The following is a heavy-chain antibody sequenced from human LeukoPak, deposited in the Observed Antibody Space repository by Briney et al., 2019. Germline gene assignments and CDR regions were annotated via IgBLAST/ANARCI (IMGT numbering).Heavy chain of an antibody. CDR3: ARCRYTYGYWDN. D-gene: IGHD5-18*01. CDR1: GYTFIGYY. CDR2: INPNSGGT. V-gene: IGHV1-2*02. J-gene: IGHJ4*02. Sequence: GASVKVSCKASGYTFIGYYMHWVRQAPGQGLEWMGWINPNSGGTKYAQKFQGGVTMTRDTSISTAYMELSGLTSDDTAVYYCARCRYTYGYWDNWGQGTLVTVSS.